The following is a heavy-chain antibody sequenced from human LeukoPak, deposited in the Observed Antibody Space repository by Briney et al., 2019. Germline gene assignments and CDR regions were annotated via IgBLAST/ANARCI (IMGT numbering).Heavy chain of an antibody. J-gene: IGHJ4*02. CDR3: AKGHSKGASDGSDGLLWVH. V-gene: IGHV3-23*01. CDR2: LSGVGSTT. D-gene: IGHD3-16*01. Sequence: PGGSLRLSCAASGFSFSNYAMTWVRQAPGKGLEWVSSLSGVGSTTYYADSVEGRFTISRDNSNNTLYLQMNSLAVEDTATYFCAKGHSKGASDGSDGLLWVHWGQGTLVTVSS. CDR1: GFSFSNYA.